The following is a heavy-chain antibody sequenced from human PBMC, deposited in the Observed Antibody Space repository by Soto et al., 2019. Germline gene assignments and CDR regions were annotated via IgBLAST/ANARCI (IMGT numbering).Heavy chain of an antibody. Sequence: EVQLVEFGGGLVQPGGSLRLSCAASGFAFSSYWMHWVRQAPGKGLVWVSRIDSDGSTRTYADSVKGRLTISRDNAKSTLYLQMNSLRAEDTGVYYCARDLGYDTTPYWGRGTLVIVSS. CDR2: IDSDGSTR. CDR1: GFAFSSYW. J-gene: IGHJ4*02. D-gene: IGHD3-9*01. CDR3: ARDLGYDTTPY. V-gene: IGHV3-74*01.